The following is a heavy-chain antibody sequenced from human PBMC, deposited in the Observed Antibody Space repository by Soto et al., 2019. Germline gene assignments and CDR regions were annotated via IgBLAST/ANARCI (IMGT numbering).Heavy chain of an antibody. Sequence: GGSLRLSCASSGFTFSSYAMSLVRQAPGKGLEWVSRISGDDGSTYYADSVKGRFTISRDNSENTLYLQMNSLRAEDTAVYYCAKYGVYSGSYYYFDYWGQGTLVTVSS. CDR3: AKYGVYSGSYYYFDY. J-gene: IGHJ4*02. D-gene: IGHD5-12*01. CDR2: ISGDDGST. V-gene: IGHV3-23*01. CDR1: GFTFSSYA.